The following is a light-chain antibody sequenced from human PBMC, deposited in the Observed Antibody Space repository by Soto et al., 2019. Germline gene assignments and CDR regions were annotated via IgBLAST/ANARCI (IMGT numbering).Light chain of an antibody. CDR1: QSVSSN. CDR3: QQYTNWPPYT. Sequence: IVMTQSPATLSVSPGEGATLSCRASQSVSSNLAWYQQKPGQAPRLLIYAASTRASGIPARFSGGGSGTEFTLTISSLQSEDFAVYYCQQYTNWPPYTFGQGTKLEIK. CDR2: AAS. J-gene: IGKJ2*01. V-gene: IGKV3-15*01.